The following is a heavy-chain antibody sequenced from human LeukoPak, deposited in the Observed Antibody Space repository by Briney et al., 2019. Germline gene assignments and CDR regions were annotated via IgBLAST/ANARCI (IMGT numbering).Heavy chain of an antibody. CDR2: TYTSGST. J-gene: IGHJ4*02. D-gene: IGHD5-18*01. V-gene: IGHV4-4*09. Sequence: SETLSLTCTVSGGSISSYYWSWIRQPPGKGLEWIGYTYTSGSTNYNPSLKSRVTISVDTSKNQFSLKLSSVTAVDTAVYYCARRAGMGREGFDYWGQGTLVTVSS. CDR3: ARRAGMGREGFDY. CDR1: GGSISSYY.